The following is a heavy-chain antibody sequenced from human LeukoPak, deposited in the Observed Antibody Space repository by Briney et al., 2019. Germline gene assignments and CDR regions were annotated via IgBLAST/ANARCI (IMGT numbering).Heavy chain of an antibody. D-gene: IGHD6-13*01. J-gene: IGHJ4*02. Sequence: SETLSLTCTVSGYSISSSSYYWGWIRQPPGKGLEWIGSIYYSGTTYYNPSLKSRITISVDTSKSQFSLKPSSVTAADTAVYYCARHHRISSSWFDIDYWGQGTLVTVSS. V-gene: IGHV4-39*01. CDR1: GYSISSSSYY. CDR3: ARHHRISSSWFDIDY. CDR2: IYYSGTT.